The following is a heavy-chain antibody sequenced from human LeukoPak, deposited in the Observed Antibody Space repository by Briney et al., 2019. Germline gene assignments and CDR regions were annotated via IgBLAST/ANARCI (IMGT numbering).Heavy chain of an antibody. V-gene: IGHV3-7*01. D-gene: IGHD6-13*01. Sequence: GGSLRLSCAASGFTFSSYWMSWVRQAPGKGLEWVANIKQDGSEKYYVDSVKGRFTISRDNAKNSLYLQMNSLRAEDTAVYYCARGGPIAAAAWFDPWGQGTLVTVSS. CDR1: GFTFSSYW. CDR2: IKQDGSEK. CDR3: ARGGPIAAAAWFDP. J-gene: IGHJ5*02.